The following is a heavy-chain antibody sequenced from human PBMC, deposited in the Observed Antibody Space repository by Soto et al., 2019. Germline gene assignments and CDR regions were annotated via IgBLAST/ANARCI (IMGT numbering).Heavy chain of an antibody. CDR3: AKDEGYCSSTSCYSSWFDS. J-gene: IGHJ5*01. Sequence: EVQLLESGGGLVQPGGSLRRSCAASGFTFSSYAMSWVRQAPGKGLEWDSAISGSGGSTYYADSVKGRFTISRDNSKNTLYLQMNRLRGEDTAVYYCAKDEGYCSSTSCYSSWFDSWGQGTLVTVSS. CDR2: ISGSGGST. V-gene: IGHV3-23*01. D-gene: IGHD2-2*02. CDR1: GFTFSSYA.